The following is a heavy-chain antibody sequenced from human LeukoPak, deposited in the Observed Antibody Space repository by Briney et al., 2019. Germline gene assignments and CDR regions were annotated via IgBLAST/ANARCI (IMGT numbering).Heavy chain of an antibody. V-gene: IGHV1-24*01. D-gene: IGHD6-13*01. J-gene: IGHJ4*02. CDR3: ATGDTAAGPPWGY. CDR1: GYTLTELS. CDR2: FDPEDGEA. Sequence: ASVTVSCKVSGYTLTELSMHWVRQAPGKGLEWMGGFDPEDGEAIYAQKFQGRVTMTEDTPTDTAYMELSSLRSEDTAVYYCATGDTAAGPPWGYWGQGTLVTVSS.